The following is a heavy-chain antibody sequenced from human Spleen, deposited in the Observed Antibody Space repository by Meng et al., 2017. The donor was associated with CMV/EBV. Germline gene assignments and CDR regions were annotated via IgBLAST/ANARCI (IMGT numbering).Heavy chain of an antibody. D-gene: IGHD4-17*01. J-gene: IGHJ4*02. Sequence: CKASGDNFTTYHINWVRQATGQGLEWMGWMNPNNINTGYAQKFQGRVTMTRNTSISTAYMELSSLRSEDAAVYYCARDYGDYYFDYWGQGTLVTVSS. V-gene: IGHV1-8*01. CDR1: GDNFTTYH. CDR3: ARDYGDYYFDY. CDR2: MNPNNINT.